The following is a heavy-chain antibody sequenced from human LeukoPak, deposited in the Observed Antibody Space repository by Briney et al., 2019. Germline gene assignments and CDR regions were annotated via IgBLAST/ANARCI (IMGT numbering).Heavy chain of an antibody. CDR2: ISAYNGNT. J-gene: IGHJ5*02. Sequence: ASVTVSCKASGYTFTSYGISWVRQAHGPGLEWMGWISAYNGNTNYAQKLQGRVTMTTTTSTSTAYMELRSLRSDDTAVYYCAGDQDYDFWSGYGWFDPWGQGTLVTVSS. V-gene: IGHV1-18*01. D-gene: IGHD3-3*01. CDR3: AGDQDYDFWSGYGWFDP. CDR1: GYTFTSYG.